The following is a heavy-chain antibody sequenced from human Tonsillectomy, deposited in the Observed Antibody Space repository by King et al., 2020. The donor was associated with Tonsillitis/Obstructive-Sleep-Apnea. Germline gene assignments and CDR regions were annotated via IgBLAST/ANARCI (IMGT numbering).Heavy chain of an antibody. D-gene: IGHD6-19*01. J-gene: IGHJ4*02. V-gene: IGHV3-30*04. CDR3: ARGGRGQWLPYFDY. Sequence: VQLVESGGGVVQPGRSLRLSCAASGFTFSSYAMHWVRQAPGKGLEWVAVISYDGSNKYYADSVKGRFTISRDNSKNTLYLQMNSLRAEDTAVYYCARGGRGQWLPYFDYWGQGTLVTVSS. CDR2: ISYDGSNK. CDR1: GFTFSSYA.